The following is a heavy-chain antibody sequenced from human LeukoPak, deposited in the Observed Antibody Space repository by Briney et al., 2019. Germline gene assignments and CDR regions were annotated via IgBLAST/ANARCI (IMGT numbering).Heavy chain of an antibody. CDR3: ARTNVYYYASSDYYPYFDY. CDR2: ISAYNGNT. Sequence: ASVKVSCKASGYTFTSYGISWVRQAPGQGLEWMGWISAYNGNTNYAQKLQDRVTMTTDTSTSTAYMELKSLRSDDTAVYYCARTNVYYYASSDYYPYFDYWAQGTLVTVSS. D-gene: IGHD3-22*01. CDR1: GYTFTSYG. V-gene: IGHV1-18*01. J-gene: IGHJ4*02.